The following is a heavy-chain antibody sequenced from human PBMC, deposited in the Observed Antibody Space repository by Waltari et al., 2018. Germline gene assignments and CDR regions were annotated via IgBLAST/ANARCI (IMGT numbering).Heavy chain of an antibody. D-gene: IGHD3-10*01. J-gene: IGHJ6*03. CDR1: GGSIISYY. CDR3: ARIYGSGTFIYMDV. Sequence: QVQLQESGPGLVKPSETLSLTCTVSGGSIISYYLSWIRQPAGKGLEWIGRIYPGATPYYNPSLQTRIMMSVDTSQNQFSLKLSSVTAADTAVYYCARIYGSGTFIYMDVWGKGTTVTVSS. V-gene: IGHV4-4*07. CDR2: IYPGATP.